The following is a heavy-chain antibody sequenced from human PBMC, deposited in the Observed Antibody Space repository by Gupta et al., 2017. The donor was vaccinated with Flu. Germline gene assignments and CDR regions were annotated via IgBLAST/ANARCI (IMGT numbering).Heavy chain of an antibody. J-gene: IGHJ5*02. D-gene: IGHD3-3*01. Sequence: QLQVQESGPGLVKPSETLSLTCTVSGGSISSSNYYWGWIRQPPGKGLEWIASIHSIGTPFYNPSLTSRITISVDASRNQFSLRLTSVSTADTGLYYCARHLLTTFGGVTWFDPWGQGTRVTVSS. V-gene: IGHV4-39*01. CDR3: ARHLLTTFGGVTWFDP. CDR1: GGSISSSNYY. CDR2: IHSIGTP.